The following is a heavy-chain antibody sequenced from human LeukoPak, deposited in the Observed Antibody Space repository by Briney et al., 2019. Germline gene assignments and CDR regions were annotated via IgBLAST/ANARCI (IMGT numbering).Heavy chain of an antibody. Sequence: SVKVSCKASGGTFIIYAISWVRQAPGQGLEWMGGIIPIFGTANYAQKFQGRVTINADESTSTAYLELSSLRSEDTAVYYCARGPYSSGWYYFDYWGQGTLVTVSS. CDR1: GGTFIIYA. D-gene: IGHD6-19*01. CDR2: IIPIFGTA. CDR3: ARGPYSSGWYYFDY. V-gene: IGHV1-69*13. J-gene: IGHJ4*02.